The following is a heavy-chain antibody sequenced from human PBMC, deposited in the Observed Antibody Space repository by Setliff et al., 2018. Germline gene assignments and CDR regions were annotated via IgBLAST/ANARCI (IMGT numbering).Heavy chain of an antibody. CDR2: VDHSGDT. Sequence: SETLSLTCTVSGDSISRSTYYWGWIRQSPGKGLDWIGTVDHSGDTFYNPSLKSRVTISVDTSKNQFSLKLTSVSAADTAVYYCARHDSTGFYGYSFDFWGQGTLVTVSS. J-gene: IGHJ4*02. CDR1: GDSISRSTYY. CDR3: ARHDSTGFYGYSFDF. D-gene: IGHD3-22*01. V-gene: IGHV4-39*01.